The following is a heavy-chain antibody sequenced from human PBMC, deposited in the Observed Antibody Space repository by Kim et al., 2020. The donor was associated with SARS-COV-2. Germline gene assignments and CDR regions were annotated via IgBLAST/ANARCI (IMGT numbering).Heavy chain of an antibody. J-gene: IGHJ4*02. CDR3: ARGDYYDSSGYLIAF. V-gene: IGHV4-30-4*01. CDR2: IYYSGST. CDR1: GGSISSGDYY. Sequence: SETLSLTCTVSGGSISSGDYYWSWIRQPPGKGLEWIGYIYYSGSTYYNPSLKSRVTISVDTSKNQFSLKLSSVTAADTAVYYCARGDYYDSSGYLIAFWGQGTLVTVSS. D-gene: IGHD3-22*01.